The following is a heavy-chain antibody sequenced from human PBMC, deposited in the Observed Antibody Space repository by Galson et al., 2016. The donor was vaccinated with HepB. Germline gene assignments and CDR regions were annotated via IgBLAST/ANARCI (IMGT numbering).Heavy chain of an antibody. Sequence: SLRLSCAASGFTFSTNAMHWLRQAPGKGLEWVAVIASDGSNKYYADSVKGRFTISRDNSKNTLYVQMNSLRAEDTAVYYCARELPRSSVTDGYYFDYWGQGTLVTVSS. D-gene: IGHD2-21*02. CDR1: GFTFSTNA. CDR3: ARELPRSSVTDGYYFDY. CDR2: IASDGSNK. V-gene: IGHV3-30-3*01. J-gene: IGHJ4*02.